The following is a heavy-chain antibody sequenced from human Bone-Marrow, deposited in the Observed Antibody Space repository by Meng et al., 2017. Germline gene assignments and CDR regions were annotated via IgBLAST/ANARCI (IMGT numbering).Heavy chain of an antibody. V-gene: IGHV3-30*04. CDR2: ISYDGSNK. CDR3: ARVSGGYVNY. D-gene: IGHD4-23*01. J-gene: IGHJ4*02. CDR1: GFTFSSYA. Sequence: GGSLRLSCAASGFTFSSYAMHWVRQAPGKGLEWVAVISYDGSNKYYADSVKGRFTISRDNAKNTLYLQMNSLRAEDTAVYYCARVSGGYVNYWGQGTLVTVSS.